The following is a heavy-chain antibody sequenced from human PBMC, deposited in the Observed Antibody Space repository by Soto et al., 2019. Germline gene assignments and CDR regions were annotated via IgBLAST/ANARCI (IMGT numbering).Heavy chain of an antibody. Sequence: QVQLVESGGGLVKPGGSLRLSCAASGFTFSDYYMNWIRQAPGKGLEWVSYIRSGAITIYYADSVKGRFTLSRDNAKNSLYLQMNSLRAEDTAVYYCAGQYSSSSVEFWGQGTLVTVSS. J-gene: IGHJ4*02. CDR3: AGQYSSSSVEF. V-gene: IGHV3-11*01. CDR1: GFTFSDYY. D-gene: IGHD6-6*01. CDR2: IRSGAITI.